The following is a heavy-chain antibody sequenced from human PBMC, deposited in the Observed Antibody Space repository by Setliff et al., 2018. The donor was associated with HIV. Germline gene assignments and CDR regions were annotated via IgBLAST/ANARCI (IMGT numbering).Heavy chain of an antibody. Sequence: GGSLRLSCAASGFTFSSYTMNWVRLAPGKGLEWVASISKSGSQTYYGDSVKGRFTVSRDNAKKLLYLQMNKMRVADSAVYSCARDGSDFDPYFPYYMDVWGKGTTVTGS. J-gene: IGHJ6*03. CDR3: ARDGSDFDPYFPYYMDV. CDR1: GFTFSSYT. D-gene: IGHD2-21*02. V-gene: IGHV3-21*01. CDR2: ISKSGSQT.